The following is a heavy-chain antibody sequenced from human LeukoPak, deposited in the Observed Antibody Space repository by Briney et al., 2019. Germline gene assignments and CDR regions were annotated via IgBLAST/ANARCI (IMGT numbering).Heavy chain of an antibody. CDR3: ARGSMIVARAFDI. CDR1: GGSISSYY. Sequence: PSETLSLTRTVSGGSISSYYWSWIRQPPGKGLEWIGYIYYSGSTNYNPSLKSRVTISVDTSKNQFSLKLSSVTAADTAVYYCARGSMIVARAFDIWGQGTMVTVSS. V-gene: IGHV4-59*01. D-gene: IGHD3-22*01. CDR2: IYYSGST. J-gene: IGHJ3*02.